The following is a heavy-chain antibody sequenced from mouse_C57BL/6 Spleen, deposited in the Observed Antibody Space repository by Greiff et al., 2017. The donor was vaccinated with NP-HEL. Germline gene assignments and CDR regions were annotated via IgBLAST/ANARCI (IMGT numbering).Heavy chain of an antibody. CDR2: IYPGDGDT. J-gene: IGHJ4*01. CDR1: GYAFSSYW. Sequence: VQLQQSGAELVKPGASVKISCKASGYAFSSYWLNWVQQRPGKGLEWIGQIYPGDGDTNYNGKFKGKSTLTADNSSSTAYMQLSSLASEDSAVYICARRYKSMDYWGQGTSVTVSA. D-gene: IGHD1-3*01. V-gene: IGHV1-80*01. CDR3: ARRYKSMDY.